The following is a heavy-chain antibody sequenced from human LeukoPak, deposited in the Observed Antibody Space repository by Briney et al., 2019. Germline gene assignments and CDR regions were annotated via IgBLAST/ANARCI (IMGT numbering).Heavy chain of an antibody. CDR1: GFTFSSYA. Sequence: GGSLRLSCAASGFTFSSYAMSWVRQAPGKGLEWVSAISGSGGSTYYADSVKGRFTFPRDNSKNTLYLQMNSLRAEDTAVYYCAKDKSFSGYSVYWGQGTLVTVSS. D-gene: IGHD1-26*01. CDR3: AKDKSFSGYSVY. CDR2: ISGSGGST. V-gene: IGHV3-23*01. J-gene: IGHJ4*02.